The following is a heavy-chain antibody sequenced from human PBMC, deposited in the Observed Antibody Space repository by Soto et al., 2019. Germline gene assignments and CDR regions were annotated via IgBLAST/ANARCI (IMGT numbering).Heavy chain of an antibody. CDR2: ISYDGNVA. V-gene: IGHV3-30*18. CDR1: GFTFSNYD. D-gene: IGHD1-1*01. J-gene: IGHJ4*02. CDR3: AKEGPITNWYFDY. Sequence: QVQRVESGGGVVQPGRSLRLSCAASGFTFSNYDMHWVRQAPGKGLEWVIVISYDGNVAYYADSVKGRFTISRDNSKNTLYLQMNSLRTEDTAMYYYAKEGPITNWYFDYWGQGSLVTVSS.